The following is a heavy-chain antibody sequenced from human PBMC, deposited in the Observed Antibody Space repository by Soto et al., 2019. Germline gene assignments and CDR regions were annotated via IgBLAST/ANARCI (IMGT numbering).Heavy chain of an antibody. CDR1: VYTLTELS. CDR3: ATLYSSSWFNFDY. J-gene: IGHJ4*02. CDR2: FDPEDGET. D-gene: IGHD6-13*01. V-gene: IGHV1-24*01. Sequence: ASVKVSCKVSVYTLTELSMHLVRQAPGKGLEWMGGFDPEDGETIYAQKFQGRVTMTEDTSTDTAYMELSSLRSEDTAVYYCATLYSSSWFNFDYWGQGTLVTVSS.